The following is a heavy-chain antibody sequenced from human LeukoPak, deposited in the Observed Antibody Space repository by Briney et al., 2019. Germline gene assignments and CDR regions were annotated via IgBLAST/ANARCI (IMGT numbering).Heavy chain of an antibody. CDR2: VHYTGST. V-gene: IGHV4-39*01. J-gene: IGHJ6*03. Sequence: SETLSLTCSVSGGSISSSSYFWGWIRQPPGKGLEWIASVHYTGSTYYNPSLKSRVTISVDASKNQFSLKLSSVTAADTAVYYCARLQRGSYLLYYYYYMDVWGKGTTVTISS. CDR1: GGSISSSSYF. D-gene: IGHD1-26*01. CDR3: ARLQRGSYLLYYYYYMDV.